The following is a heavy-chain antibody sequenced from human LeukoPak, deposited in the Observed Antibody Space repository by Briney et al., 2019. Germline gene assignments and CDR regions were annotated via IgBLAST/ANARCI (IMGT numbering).Heavy chain of an antibody. CDR2: IVPIFGTA. J-gene: IGHJ5*02. Sequence: ASVKVSCKASGGTFSSYAISWVRQAPGQGLEWMGRIVPIFGTANYAQKFQGRVTITADKSTSTAYMELSSLRSEDTAVYYCARTSAVPAVFRWFDPWGQGTLVTVSS. D-gene: IGHD2-2*01. CDR1: GGTFSSYA. V-gene: IGHV1-69*06. CDR3: ARTSAVPAVFRWFDP.